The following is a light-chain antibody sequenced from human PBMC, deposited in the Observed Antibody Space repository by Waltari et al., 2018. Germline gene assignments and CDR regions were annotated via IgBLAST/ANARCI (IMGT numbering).Light chain of an antibody. CDR1: QGIGTS. V-gene: IGKV1D-16*01. CDR2: RAS. J-gene: IGKJ4*01. Sequence: DIQMTQSPSPLSASVGERVTITCRASQGIGTSLAWYQQKPEKPPESLIYRASSLQSWVPSRFSGSGSGTDFTLTISSLQPEDFATYYCQQYNSYPPTFGGGTKVEIK. CDR3: QQYNSYPPT.